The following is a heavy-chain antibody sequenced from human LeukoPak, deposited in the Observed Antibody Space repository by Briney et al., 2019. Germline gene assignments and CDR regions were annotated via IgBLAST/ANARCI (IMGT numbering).Heavy chain of an antibody. CDR2: ISGSGSTT. Sequence: GGSLRLSCAASGFTFSDYYMSWIRQAPGKGLEWVSYISGSGSTTYYADSVKGRLNISRDNAKNSLYLQMNSLRAEDTAVYYCARVGIIAAAGTGDYWGQGTLVIVSS. D-gene: IGHD6-13*01. CDR3: ARVGIIAAAGTGDY. CDR1: GFTFSDYY. J-gene: IGHJ4*02. V-gene: IGHV3-11*04.